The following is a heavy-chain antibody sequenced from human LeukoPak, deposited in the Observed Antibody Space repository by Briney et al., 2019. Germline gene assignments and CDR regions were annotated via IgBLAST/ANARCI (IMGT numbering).Heavy chain of an antibody. J-gene: IGHJ4*02. V-gene: IGHV3-74*01. D-gene: IGHD6-19*01. Sequence: GGSLRLSCVGSGFTSIAHALTWARQAPGKGLEWVSGINSDGSTTSHADSVEGRFTISRDNAKNTLYLQMNSLGAEDTAVYYCAKVIGVAGGDFDYWGQGTLVTVSS. CDR2: INSDGSTT. CDR1: GFTSIAHA. CDR3: AKVIGVAGGDFDY.